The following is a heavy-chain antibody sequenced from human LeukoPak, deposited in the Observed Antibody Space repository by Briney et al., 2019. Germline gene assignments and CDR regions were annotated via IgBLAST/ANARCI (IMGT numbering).Heavy chain of an antibody. V-gene: IGHV4-30-2*01. J-gene: IGHJ3*02. CDR1: GYAITSGGFS. D-gene: IGHD1-26*01. CDR2: IYDRGPA. CDR3: ARHQWVPAFDI. Sequence: SQTLSLTCTVSGYAITSGGFSWNWIRQPPGKGLEWIGCIYDRGPAYYNPSLKSRFTISVDRPKNQFFLNVTSLTAADTAVYYCARHQWVPAFDIWGQGTMVTVSS.